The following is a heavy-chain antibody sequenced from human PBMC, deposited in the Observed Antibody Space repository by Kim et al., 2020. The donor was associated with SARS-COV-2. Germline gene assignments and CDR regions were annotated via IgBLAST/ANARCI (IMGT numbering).Heavy chain of an antibody. CDR3: ARGGYSSSWASGDYYYG. CDR1: GFTFSSYA. D-gene: IGHD6-13*01. V-gene: IGHV3-30*04. Sequence: GGSLRLSCAASGFTFSSYAMHWVRQAPGKGLEWVAVISYDGSNKYYADSVKGRFTISRDNSKNTLYLQMNSLRAEDTAVYYCARGGYSSSWASGDYYYG. J-gene: IGHJ6*01. CDR2: ISYDGSNK.